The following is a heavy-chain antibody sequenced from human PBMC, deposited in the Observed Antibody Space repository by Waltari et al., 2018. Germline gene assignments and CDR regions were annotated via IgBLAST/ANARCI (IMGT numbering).Heavy chain of an antibody. Sequence: QVQLQESGPGLVKPSETLSLTCTVSGGSISSYYWSWIRQPAGQGLEWIGRIYPSGSPNYNPSLKSRVTMSVDTSKNQFSLKLSSVTAADTAVYYCAREYYYGSGSYGSNWFDPWGQGTLVTVSS. J-gene: IGHJ5*02. CDR2: IYPSGSP. D-gene: IGHD3-10*01. V-gene: IGHV4-4*07. CDR3: AREYYYGSGSYGSNWFDP. CDR1: GGSISSYY.